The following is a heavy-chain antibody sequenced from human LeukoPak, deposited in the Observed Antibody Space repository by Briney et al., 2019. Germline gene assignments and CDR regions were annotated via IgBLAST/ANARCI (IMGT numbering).Heavy chain of an antibody. J-gene: IGHJ4*02. CDR3: ARRNPYGSGSYDY. Sequence: GGSLRLSCAASGFTFSSYSMNWVRQAPGKGLEWDSYISSRSDYIYYADSVKGRLTISRDNAKNSLYLQMNSLTAEDTAVYYCARRNPYGSGSYDYWGQGTLVTVSS. V-gene: IGHV3-21*01. CDR2: ISSRSDYI. CDR1: GFTFSSYS. D-gene: IGHD3-10*01.